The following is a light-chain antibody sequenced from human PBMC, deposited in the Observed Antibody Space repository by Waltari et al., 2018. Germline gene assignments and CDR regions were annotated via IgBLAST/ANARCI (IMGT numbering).Light chain of an antibody. Sequence: DIVLTQSPATLSLSPGERATLPCRASQSISSHIAWYQHKPGQAPRLLVYDASNRATGIPARFSGSGSVTDFTLTIGSLEPEDFAVYYCQHGHTWPLSFGGGTKVEI. CDR2: DAS. CDR3: QHGHTWPLS. J-gene: IGKJ4*01. CDR1: QSISSH. V-gene: IGKV3-11*01.